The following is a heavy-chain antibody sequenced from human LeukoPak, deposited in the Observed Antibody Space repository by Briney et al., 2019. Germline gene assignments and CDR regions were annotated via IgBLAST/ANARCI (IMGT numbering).Heavy chain of an antibody. CDR2: INHSGST. D-gene: IGHD3-3*01. V-gene: IGHV4-34*01. CDR1: GGSFSGYY. Sequence: PSETLSLTCAVYGGSFSGYYWSWIRQPPGKGLEWIGEINHSGSTNYNPSLKSRVTISVDTSKNQFSLKLSSVTAADTAVYYCARVSLPYYDFWSGSPYYFDYWGQGTLVTVSS. CDR3: ARVSLPYYDFWSGSPYYFDY. J-gene: IGHJ4*02.